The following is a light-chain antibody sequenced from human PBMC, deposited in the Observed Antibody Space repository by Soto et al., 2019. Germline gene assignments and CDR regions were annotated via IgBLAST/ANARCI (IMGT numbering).Light chain of an antibody. V-gene: IGKV3-15*01. J-gene: IGKJ1*01. CDR3: QQYNNWPPGRKT. Sequence: EIVMTQSPATLSVSPGERATLSCRASQSVSSNLAWYQQKPGQAPRLLIYGASTRATGIPARFSGSGSGTEFTLTISSLQSEDFAVYYCQQYNNWPPGRKTFGKGTKVEIQ. CDR2: GAS. CDR1: QSVSSN.